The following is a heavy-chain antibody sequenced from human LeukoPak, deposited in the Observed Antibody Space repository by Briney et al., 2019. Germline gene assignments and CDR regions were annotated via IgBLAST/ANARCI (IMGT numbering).Heavy chain of an antibody. CDR2: IYYSGST. CDR3: ARHLEAAAGTYIDY. V-gene: IGHV4-59*08. D-gene: IGHD6-13*01. Sequence: SETLSLTCTVSGGSISSYYWSWIRQPPGKGLEWIGYIYYSGSTNYNPSLKSRVTISVDTSKNQFSLKLSSVTAADTAVYYCARHLEAAAGTYIDYWGQGTLVTVSS. J-gene: IGHJ4*02. CDR1: GGSISSYY.